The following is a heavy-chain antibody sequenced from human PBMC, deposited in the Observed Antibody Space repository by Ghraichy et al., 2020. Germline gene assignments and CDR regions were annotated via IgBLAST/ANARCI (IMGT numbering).Heavy chain of an antibody. Sequence: SETLSLSCAVYGGSFSGYYWSWIRQPPGKGLEWIGEINHSGSTNYNPSLKSRVTISVDTSKNQFSLKLSSVTAAETAVYYCARGQWLVRLFSIWGQGTLVTVSS. CDR2: INHSGST. J-gene: IGHJ4*02. V-gene: IGHV4-34*01. D-gene: IGHD6-19*01. CDR1: GGSFSGYY. CDR3: ARGQWLVRLFSI.